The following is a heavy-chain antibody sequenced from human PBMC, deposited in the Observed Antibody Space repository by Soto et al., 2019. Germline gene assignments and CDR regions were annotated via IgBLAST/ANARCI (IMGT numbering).Heavy chain of an antibody. CDR1: GGSINNNSYY. J-gene: IGHJ4*02. Sequence: PSETLSLTCTVSGGSINNNSYYWVWIRQPPGKGLSWIASIYYDGSTYYNSSLKSRVTISRDTTKNHFSLRLTSMTAADTAVYYCATVLVGATRHSDSDSWGQGTLVTVSS. V-gene: IGHV4-39*02. CDR2: IYYDGST. CDR3: ATVLVGATRHSDSDS. D-gene: IGHD2-15*01.